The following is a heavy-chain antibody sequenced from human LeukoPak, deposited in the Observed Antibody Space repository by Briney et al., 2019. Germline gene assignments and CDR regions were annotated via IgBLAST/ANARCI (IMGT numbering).Heavy chain of an antibody. D-gene: IGHD2-15*01. CDR2: IYYSGST. CDR1: GGSISSYY. V-gene: IGHV4-59*01. Sequence: SETLSLTCTVSGGSISSYYWSWIRQPPGKGLEWIGYIYYSGSTNYNPSLKSRVTISVDTSKNQFSLNLSSVTAADTAVYYCARAPSYSAYFDYWGQGTLVTVSS. J-gene: IGHJ4*02. CDR3: ARAPSYSAYFDY.